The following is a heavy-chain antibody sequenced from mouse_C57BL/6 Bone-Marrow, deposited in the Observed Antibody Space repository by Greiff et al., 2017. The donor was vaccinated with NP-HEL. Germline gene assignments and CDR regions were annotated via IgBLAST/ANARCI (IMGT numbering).Heavy chain of an antibody. CDR2: IYPGAGDT. Sequence: VQLQQSGAELVKPGASVKISCKASGYAFSSYWMNWVKQRPGKGLEWIGQIYPGAGDTNYNGKFKGKATLTADKSSSTAYMQLSSLTSEDSAVYFCARGDGYYSFDYWGQGTTLTVSS. J-gene: IGHJ2*01. CDR1: GYAFSSYW. V-gene: IGHV1-80*01. D-gene: IGHD2-3*01. CDR3: ARGDGYYSFDY.